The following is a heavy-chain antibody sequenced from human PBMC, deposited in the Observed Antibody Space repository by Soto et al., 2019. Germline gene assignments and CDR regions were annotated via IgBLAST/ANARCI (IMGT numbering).Heavy chain of an antibody. CDR1: GSTFNNFA. CDR3: ARAIKRWEVNYYFDF. CDR2: IVVDSNTA. J-gene: IGHJ4*02. Sequence: QVDLLQSGAEVKAPGSSVRVSCQVSGSTFNNFAFSWVRQAPGNGPEWMGGIVVDSNTAEYSQRFQDRVTITADTSSKTLYMELGSLTFEDTAVYYCARAIKRWEVNYYFDFWGQGTLVTVSS. V-gene: IGHV1-69*06. D-gene: IGHD1-26*01.